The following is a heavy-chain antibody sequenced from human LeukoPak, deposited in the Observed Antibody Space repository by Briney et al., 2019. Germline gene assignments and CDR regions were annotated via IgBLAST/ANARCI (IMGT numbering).Heavy chain of an antibody. CDR3: AKGPLITMIVVVIEYYFDY. CDR1: GFTFSSYA. J-gene: IGHJ4*02. CDR2: ISGSGGST. V-gene: IGHV3-23*01. D-gene: IGHD3-22*01. Sequence: PGGSLRLSCAASGFTFSSYAMSWVRQAPGEGLEWVSAISGSGGSTYYADSVKGRFTISRDNSKNTLYLQMNSLRAEDTAVYYCAKGPLITMIVVVIEYYFDYWGQGTLVTVSS.